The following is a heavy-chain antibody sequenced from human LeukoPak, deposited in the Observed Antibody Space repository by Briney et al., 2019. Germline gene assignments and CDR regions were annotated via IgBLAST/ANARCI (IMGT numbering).Heavy chain of an antibody. CDR1: GYTFTSYG. V-gene: IGHV1-18*01. CDR2: ISAYNGNT. D-gene: IGHD6-19*01. CDR3: AHSSGWSHSDYYYYGMDV. Sequence: GASVKVSCKASGYTFTSYGISWVRQAPGQGPEWMGWISAYNGNTNYAQKLQGRVTMTTDTSTSTAYMELRSLRSDDTAVYYCAHSSGWSHSDYYYYGMDVWGQGTTVTVSS. J-gene: IGHJ6*02.